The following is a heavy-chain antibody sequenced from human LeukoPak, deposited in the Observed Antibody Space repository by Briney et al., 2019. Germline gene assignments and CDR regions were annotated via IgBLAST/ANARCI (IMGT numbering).Heavy chain of an antibody. J-gene: IGHJ6*03. CDR3: ARDVSSNYYYYYYMDV. D-gene: IGHD6-13*01. Sequence: ASVKVSCKASGGTFSSYAISWVRQAPGQGLEWMGRISAYNGSTNYAQKLQGRVTMTTDTSTSTAYMELRSLRSDDTAVYYCARDVSSNYYYYYYMDVWGKGTTVTVSS. CDR2: ISAYNGST. CDR1: GGTFSSYA. V-gene: IGHV1-18*01.